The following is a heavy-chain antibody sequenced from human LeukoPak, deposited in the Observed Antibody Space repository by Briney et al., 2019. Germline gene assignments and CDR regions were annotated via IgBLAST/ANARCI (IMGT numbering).Heavy chain of an antibody. D-gene: IGHD4-23*01. V-gene: IGHV4-61*02. CDR3: ARVAYGGNSGFPFDY. Sequence: SETLSFTCTVSGGSISSGSYYWSWIRQPAGKGLEWIGRIYTSGSTNYNPSLKSRVTISVDTSKNQFSLKLSSVTAADTAVYYCARVAYGGNSGFPFDYWGQGTLVTVSS. J-gene: IGHJ4*02. CDR1: GGSISSGSYY. CDR2: IYTSGST.